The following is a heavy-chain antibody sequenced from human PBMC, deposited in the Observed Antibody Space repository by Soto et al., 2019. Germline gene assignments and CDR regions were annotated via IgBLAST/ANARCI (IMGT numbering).Heavy chain of an antibody. V-gene: IGHV3-23*01. CDR1: GFTFSSYA. CDR2: ISGSGGST. D-gene: IGHD2-2*01. J-gene: IGHJ6*02. Sequence: EVQLLESGGGLVQPGGSLRLSCAASGFTFSSYAMSWVRQAPGKGLEWVSAISGSGGSTYYADSVKGRFTISRDNSKNTLYLQMNSLRAEDTAVYSCAKDGKRCSSTSCYDYYYGMDVWGQGTTVTVSS. CDR3: AKDGKRCSSTSCYDYYYGMDV.